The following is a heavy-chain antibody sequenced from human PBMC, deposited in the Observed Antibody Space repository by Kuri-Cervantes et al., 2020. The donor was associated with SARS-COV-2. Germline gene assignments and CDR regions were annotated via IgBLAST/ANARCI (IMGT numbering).Heavy chain of an antibody. Sequence: ASVKVSCKASGYTFTSYGISWVRQAPGQGLEWMGWISAYNGNTNYAQKLQGRVTMTTDTSTSTAYVELRSLRSDDTAVYYCARVAGPPDYTYYYYYMDVWGKETTVTVSS. V-gene: IGHV1-18*01. CDR2: ISAYNGNT. CDR1: GYTFTSYG. CDR3: ARVAGPPDYTYYYYYMDV. J-gene: IGHJ6*03. D-gene: IGHD4-11*01.